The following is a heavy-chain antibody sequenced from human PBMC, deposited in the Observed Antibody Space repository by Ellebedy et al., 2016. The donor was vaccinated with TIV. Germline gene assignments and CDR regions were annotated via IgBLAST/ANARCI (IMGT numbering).Heavy chain of an antibody. V-gene: IGHV3-30*18. J-gene: IGHJ6*03. CDR3: AKDNVRKGNMDV. Sequence: GESLKISXAASGFIFNNYGMHWVRQAPGKGLEWVALISYDGSNAYYADSVKGRFAVSRDNSKNTLYLQMNSLRAEDTAVYYCAKDNVRKGNMDVWGKGTTVTVSS. D-gene: IGHD1-14*01. CDR2: ISYDGSNA. CDR1: GFIFNNYG.